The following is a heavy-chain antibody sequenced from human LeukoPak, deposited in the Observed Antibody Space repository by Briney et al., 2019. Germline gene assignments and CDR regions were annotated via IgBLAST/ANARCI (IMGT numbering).Heavy chain of an antibody. D-gene: IGHD6-13*01. Sequence: GASVKVSCKASGYTFTSYYMHWVRQAPGQGLEWMGIVNPSGGSTSYAQKFQGRVTMTRDTSTSTVYMELSSLRPEDTAVYYCARDQVRDSSSWYGGDYWGQGTLVTVSS. CDR2: VNPSGGST. CDR1: GYTFTSYY. CDR3: ARDQVRDSSSWYGGDY. J-gene: IGHJ4*02. V-gene: IGHV1-46*01.